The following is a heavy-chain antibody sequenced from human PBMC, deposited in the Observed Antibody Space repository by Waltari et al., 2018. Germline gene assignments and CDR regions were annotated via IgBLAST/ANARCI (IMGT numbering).Heavy chain of an antibody. CDR2: KSYDGMNK. Sequence: QVQLVESGGGVVQPGRSLRLPCAATGFNFRSYGMHGVRQAPGKGREWVAVKSYDGMNKYYADSVKGRFIISRDNSKNTLYLHMSSLRAEDTAVYRCAREGEWEPFDYWGQGTLVTVSS. CDR3: AREGEWEPFDY. D-gene: IGHD3-16*01. V-gene: IGHV3-30*03. CDR1: GFNFRSYG. J-gene: IGHJ4*02.